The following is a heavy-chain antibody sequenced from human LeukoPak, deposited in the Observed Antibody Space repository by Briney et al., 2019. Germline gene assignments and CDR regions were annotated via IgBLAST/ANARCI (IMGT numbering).Heavy chain of an antibody. V-gene: IGHV4-34*01. CDR1: GGSFSGYY. J-gene: IGHJ6*02. D-gene: IGHD6-19*01. CDR2: INHSGST. CDR3: ARHLLDEWLAPQGYGMDV. Sequence: SETLSLTCAVYGGSFSGYYWSWIRQPPGKGLEWIGEINHSGSTNYNPSLKSRVTISVDTSKNQFSLKLSSVTAADTAVYYCARHLLDEWLAPQGYGMDVWGQGTTVTVSS.